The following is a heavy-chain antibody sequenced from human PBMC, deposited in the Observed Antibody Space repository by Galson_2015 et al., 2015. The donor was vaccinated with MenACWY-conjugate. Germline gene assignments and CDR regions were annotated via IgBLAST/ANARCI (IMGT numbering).Heavy chain of an antibody. V-gene: IGHV3-7*03. J-gene: IGHJ3*01. CDR3: ARDRTYTSGRYYDAFDL. CDR2: IRGDGSRR. CDR1: GFTFGDYW. Sequence: SLRLSCAASGFTFGDYWMTWVRQAPGKGLEWVANIRGDGSRRYYLESVQGRFSISRDNAENSLYLQMNSLRVEDAAVYYCARDRTYTSGRYYDAFDLWGQGTMVTVSS. D-gene: IGHD1-26*01.